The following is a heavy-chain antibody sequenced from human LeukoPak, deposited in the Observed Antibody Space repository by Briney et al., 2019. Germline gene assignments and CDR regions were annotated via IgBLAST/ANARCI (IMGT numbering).Heavy chain of an antibody. CDR1: GGSFSGYY. CDR3: ARVIDYDISGYYLGY. Sequence: SETLSLTCAVYGGSFSGYYWSWIRQPPGKGLERIGEVNDSGSTSCSPSLKSRVSISVDTSKNQFSLKLSSVTAADTAVYYCARVIDYDISGYYLGYWGQGNRVTVSS. J-gene: IGHJ4*02. CDR2: VNDSGST. V-gene: IGHV4-34*01. D-gene: IGHD3-22*01.